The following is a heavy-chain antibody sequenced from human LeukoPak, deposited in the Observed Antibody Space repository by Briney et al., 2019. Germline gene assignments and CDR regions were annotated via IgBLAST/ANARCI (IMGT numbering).Heavy chain of an antibody. CDR3: AKGPLSSSNYYMDV. V-gene: IGHV3-23*01. CDR2: ITGGTTYT. CDR1: GFTFSDYA. J-gene: IGHJ6*03. D-gene: IGHD3-10*01. Sequence: GGSLRLSCAASGFTFSDYAVTWVRQAPGKGLEWASSITGGTTYTYYADSMRGQFTISRDNSKNTLYLQMSSLRAEDTAVYYCAKGPLSSSNYYMDVWGEGTTVTVSS.